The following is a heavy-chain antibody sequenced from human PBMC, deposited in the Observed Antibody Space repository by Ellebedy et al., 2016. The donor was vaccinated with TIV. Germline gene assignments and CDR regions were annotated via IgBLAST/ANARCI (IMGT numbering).Heavy chain of an antibody. D-gene: IGHD1-26*01. CDR2: INPSGGST. Sequence: AASVKVSCKASGYTFSSYFMHWVRQAPGQGLAWMGIINPSGGSTTYAQKLQGRVTMTRDTSTSTDYMELSSLRAEDTAVYYCAKSPDSGSYSIPYYGMDGWGQGTTVTVSS. J-gene: IGHJ6*02. CDR1: GYTFSSYF. CDR3: AKSPDSGSYSIPYYGMDG. V-gene: IGHV1-46*04.